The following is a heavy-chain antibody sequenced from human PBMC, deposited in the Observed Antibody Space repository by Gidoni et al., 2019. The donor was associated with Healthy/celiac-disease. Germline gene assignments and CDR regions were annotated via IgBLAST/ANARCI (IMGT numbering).Heavy chain of an antibody. Sequence: EVQLVESGGVVVQPGGSLRLSCAASGCTFDDYTMHWVRQAPGKGLEWVSLISWDGGSTYYADSVKGRFTISRDNSKNSLYLQMNSLRTEDTALYYCAISRADWNDLGYWGQGTLVTVSS. V-gene: IGHV3-43*01. CDR2: ISWDGGST. CDR1: GCTFDDYT. CDR3: AISRADWNDLGY. J-gene: IGHJ4*02. D-gene: IGHD1-1*01.